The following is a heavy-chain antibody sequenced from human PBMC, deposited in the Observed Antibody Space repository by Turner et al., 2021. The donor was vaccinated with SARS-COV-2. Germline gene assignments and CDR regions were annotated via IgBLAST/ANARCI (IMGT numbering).Heavy chain of an antibody. Sequence: EVQLVGSGGSLIQPGGSLGLSCAASGFTVSSNYMSWVRQAPGKGLEWVSVIYSGGSTFYADSLKGRFTISRDNSKNTLYLQMNSLRAEDTAFYYCARDLGGLRFDYWGQGTLVTVSS. CDR1: GFTVSSNY. V-gene: IGHV3-53*01. CDR3: ARDLGGLRFDY. D-gene: IGHD2-15*01. J-gene: IGHJ4*02. CDR2: IYSGGST.